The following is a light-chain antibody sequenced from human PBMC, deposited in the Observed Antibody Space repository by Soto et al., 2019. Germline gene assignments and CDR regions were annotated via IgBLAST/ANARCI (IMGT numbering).Light chain of an antibody. CDR1: QSVSNNY. CDR2: GAS. Sequence: EIVLTQSPGTLSLSPGERATLSCRASQSVSNNYLAWYQQNHGQAPRLLIYGASSRAAGIPDRFSGSASGTDFTLTISRLEPEDFAVYYCQQYGSSPFTFGPGTTVDIK. CDR3: QQYGSSPFT. V-gene: IGKV3-20*01. J-gene: IGKJ3*01.